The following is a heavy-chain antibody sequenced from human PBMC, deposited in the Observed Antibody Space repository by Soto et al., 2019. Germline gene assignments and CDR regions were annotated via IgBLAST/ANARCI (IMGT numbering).Heavy chain of an antibody. V-gene: IGHV1-3*01. CDR2: INAGNGNT. J-gene: IGHJ4*02. CDR3: ARNLVVVVDATRALGY. CDR1: GYTFTSYT. D-gene: IGHD2-15*01. Sequence: QVLLVQSGAEVKKPGASVKVSCKTSGYTFTSYTMHWVRQAPGQRLEWMGWINAGNGNTGSSQKFQDRVTITRDTSASTAYMELSSLRSEDTAVYYCARNLVVVVDATRALGYWGQGTLVTVSS.